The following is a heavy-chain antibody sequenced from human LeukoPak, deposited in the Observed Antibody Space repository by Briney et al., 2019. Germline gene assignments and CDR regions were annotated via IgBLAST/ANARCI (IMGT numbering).Heavy chain of an antibody. CDR3: AQTSGYDWLGFDY. CDR2: IYYSGST. J-gene: IGHJ4*02. Sequence: SETLSLTCTVSGGSISSYYWSWIRQPPGKGLEWIGYIYYSGSTNYNPSLKSRVTMSVDTSKNQFSLKLSSVTAADTAVYYCAQTSGYDWLGFDYWGQGTLVTVSS. CDR1: GGSISSYY. D-gene: IGHD5-12*01. V-gene: IGHV4-59*12.